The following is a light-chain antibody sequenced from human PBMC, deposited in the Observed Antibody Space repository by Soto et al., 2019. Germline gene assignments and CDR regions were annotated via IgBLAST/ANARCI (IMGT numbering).Light chain of an antibody. V-gene: IGLV2-14*01. CDR2: EVS. J-gene: IGLJ1*01. Sequence: QSVLTQPASVSGSPGQSITTSCTGTSSDVGGYNYVSWYQQQSGKAPKLMIHEVSNRPSGVSNRFSGSKSGNTASLAISGLQAEDEADYYCSSYTSSGAYAFVIGTRSPS. CDR1: SSDVGGYNY. CDR3: SSYTSSGAYA.